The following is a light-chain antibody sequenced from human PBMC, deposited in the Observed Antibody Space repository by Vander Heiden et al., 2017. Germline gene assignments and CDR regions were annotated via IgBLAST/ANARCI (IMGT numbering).Light chain of an antibody. Sequence: AIRMTQSPSSFSASTGDSVTITCRASQGISSYLAWYQQKPGKAPKLLIYAASTLQSGVPSRFSGSGSGTDFTLTISCLQSEDFATYYCQQYYSYPSFGPGTKVDSK. J-gene: IGKJ3*01. CDR3: QQYYSYPS. CDR1: QGISSY. CDR2: AAS. V-gene: IGKV1-8*01.